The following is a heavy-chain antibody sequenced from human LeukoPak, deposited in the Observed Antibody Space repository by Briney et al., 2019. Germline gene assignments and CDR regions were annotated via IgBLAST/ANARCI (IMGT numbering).Heavy chain of an antibody. D-gene: IGHD3-22*01. V-gene: IGHV1-18*01. CDR2: ISAYNGNT. CDR1: GYTFTSYG. J-gene: IGHJ5*02. CDR3: ARGARAYYYDSSGYYYNWFDP. Sequence: ASVKVSCKASGYTFTSYGISWVRQAPGQGLEWMGWISAYNGNTNYAQKLQGRVTMTTDTSTSTAYMELRSLRSDDTTAYYCARGARAYYYDSSGYYYNWFDPWGQGTLVTVSS.